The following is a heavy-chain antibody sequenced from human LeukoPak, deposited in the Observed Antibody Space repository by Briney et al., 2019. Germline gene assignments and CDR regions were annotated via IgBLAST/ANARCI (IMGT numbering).Heavy chain of an antibody. CDR2: ISAYNGNT. D-gene: IGHD1-26*01. CDR1: GYTFTSYG. V-gene: IGHV1-18*01. Sequence: APVKVSCKASGYTFTSYGISWARQAPGQGLEWMGWISAYNGNTNYAQKLQGRVTMTTDTSTSTAYMELRSLRSDDTAVYYCARAVWELLLGASDYWGQGTLVTVSS. CDR3: ARAVWELLLGASDY. J-gene: IGHJ4*02.